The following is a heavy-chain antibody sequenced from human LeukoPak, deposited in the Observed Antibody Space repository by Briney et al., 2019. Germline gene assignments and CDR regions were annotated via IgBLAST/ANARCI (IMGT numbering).Heavy chain of an antibody. CDR2: IKQDGSEQ. CDR1: GFTFSFYW. Sequence: GGSLRLSCAASGFTFSFYWMSWVRQAPGKGLEWVANIKQDGSEQNYVDSVKGRFTISRDNAKNSLYLQMNSLRAEDTAIYYCARVGMVRGVPWFDPWGQGTLVTVSS. CDR3: ARVGMVRGVPWFDP. V-gene: IGHV3-7*02. D-gene: IGHD3-10*01. J-gene: IGHJ5*02.